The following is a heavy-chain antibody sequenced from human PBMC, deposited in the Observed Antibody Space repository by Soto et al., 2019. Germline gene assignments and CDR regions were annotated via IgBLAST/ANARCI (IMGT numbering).Heavy chain of an antibody. CDR3: ANSNWYFDL. CDR2: IYYTGST. CDR1: GGSISSYF. Sequence: QVQLQESGPGLVKPSETLSLTCTVSGGSISSYFWSWIRQPPGKGLEWIGYIYYTGSTNYNPSLKSRVTISVDTSKNQFSLQLSSVTAADTAVYYCANSNWYFDLWGRGTLVTVSS. V-gene: IGHV4-59*01. J-gene: IGHJ2*01.